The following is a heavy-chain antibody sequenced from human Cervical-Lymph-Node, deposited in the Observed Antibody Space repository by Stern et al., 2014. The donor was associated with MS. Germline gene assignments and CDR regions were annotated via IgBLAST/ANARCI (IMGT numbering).Heavy chain of an antibody. D-gene: IGHD6-6*01. CDR2: IYHSGST. V-gene: IGHV4-4*02. Sequence: QLQLQESGPGLVKPSGTLSLTCAVSGGSISSSNWWSWVRQPPGKGLEWIGEIYHSGSTNYNPSLKSRVTISVDKSKKQSSLKLSSVTAADTAVYYCAREGYSSSYDAFDIWGQGTMVTVSS. CDR3: AREGYSSSYDAFDI. J-gene: IGHJ3*02. CDR1: GGSISSSNW.